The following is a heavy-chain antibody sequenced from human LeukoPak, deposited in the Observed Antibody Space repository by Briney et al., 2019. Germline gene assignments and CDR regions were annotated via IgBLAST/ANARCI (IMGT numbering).Heavy chain of an antibody. CDR3: ARDHNVADV. V-gene: IGHV3-7*01. CDR1: GFTFSHYF. J-gene: IGHJ3*01. D-gene: IGHD2-8*01. Sequence: GGSLRLFCVRSGFTFSHYFMTWYRQAPGEGLEWVANLNLDGSVQLYGDSVRGRFTISRDNAKNSVYIQMNSLRVEDTAMYYCARDHNVADVWGQGTMVTVSS. CDR2: LNLDGSVQ.